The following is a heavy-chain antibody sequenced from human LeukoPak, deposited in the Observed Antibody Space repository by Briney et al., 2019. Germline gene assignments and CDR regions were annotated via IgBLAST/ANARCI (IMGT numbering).Heavy chain of an antibody. V-gene: IGHV3-23*01. CDR3: AKAVVGYCSSTSCFVFDY. J-gene: IGHJ4*02. Sequence: GGSLRLSCAASGFTFSNYAMSWVRQAPGKGLEWVSAITGTGSSTYYADSVKGRFTISRDNSKNTLYLQMNSLRDEDTAVYYCAKAVVGYCSSTSCFVFDYWGQGSLVTVSS. CDR1: GFTFSNYA. CDR2: ITGTGSST. D-gene: IGHD2-2*01.